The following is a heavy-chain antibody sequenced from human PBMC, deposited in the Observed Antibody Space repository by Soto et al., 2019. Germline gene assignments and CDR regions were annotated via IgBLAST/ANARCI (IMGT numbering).Heavy chain of an antibody. CDR1: GGSISSGGYY. D-gene: IGHD1-1*01. V-gene: IGHV4-31*03. Sequence: PSETLSLTCTVSGGSISSGGYYWSWIRQHPGKGLEWIGYIYYSGSTYYNPSLKSRVTISVDTSKNQFSLKLSSVTAADTAVYYCARPSRVRGYGMDVWGQGTTVTVSS. J-gene: IGHJ6*02. CDR2: IYYSGST. CDR3: ARPSRVRGYGMDV.